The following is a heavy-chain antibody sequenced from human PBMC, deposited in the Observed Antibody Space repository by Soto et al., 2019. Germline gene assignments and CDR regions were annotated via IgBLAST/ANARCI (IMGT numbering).Heavy chain of an antibody. CDR3: AAGYGSGSYIADY. J-gene: IGHJ4*02. D-gene: IGHD3-10*01. V-gene: IGHV1-58*01. CDR1: GFTFTSSA. CDR2: IVVGSGNT. Sequence: SVKVSCKASGFTFTSSAVQWVRQARGQRLEWIGWIVVGSGNTNYAQKFQERVTITRDMSTSTAYMELSSLRSEDTAVYYCAAGYGSGSYIADYWGQGTLVTVSS.